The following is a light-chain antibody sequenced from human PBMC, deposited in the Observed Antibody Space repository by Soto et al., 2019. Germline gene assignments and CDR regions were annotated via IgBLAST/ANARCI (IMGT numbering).Light chain of an antibody. CDR2: GAS. V-gene: IGKV3-20*01. CDR3: QQYCASPFT. Sequence: EIVLTQSPATLSLSPGERATLSCRASRDVYINALAWYQQKPGRTPTLLIYGASTRATGIPDRFSGTGSGTEFSLTISSVEPEDFAVYYCQQYCASPFTFGPGTRVEI. J-gene: IGKJ3*01. CDR1: RDVYINA.